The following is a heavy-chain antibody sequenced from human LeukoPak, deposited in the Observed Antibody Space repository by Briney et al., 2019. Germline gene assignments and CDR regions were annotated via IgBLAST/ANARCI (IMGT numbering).Heavy chain of an antibody. Sequence: ASVKVSCKASGYTFTAYAMHWVRQAPGQRLEWMGWINAGNGNTKYSQKFQGRVTITRDTSASTAYMELRSLRSDDTAVYYCARDWGTYYYDSSGYYPFDYWGQGTLVTVSS. CDR3: ARDWGTYYYDSSGYYPFDY. V-gene: IGHV1-3*01. J-gene: IGHJ4*02. CDR1: GYTFTAYA. CDR2: INAGNGNT. D-gene: IGHD3-22*01.